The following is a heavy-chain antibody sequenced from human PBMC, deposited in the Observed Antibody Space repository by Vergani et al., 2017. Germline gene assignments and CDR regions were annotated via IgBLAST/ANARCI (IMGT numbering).Heavy chain of an antibody. D-gene: IGHD4-17*01. CDR2: INPNSGGT. V-gene: IGHV1-2*02. CDR3: ARGSELLTTTVTTFTNY. Sequence: QVQLVQSGAEVKKPGASVKVSCKASGYTFTGYYMHWVRQAPVQGLEWMGWINPNSGGTNYAQKFQGRVTMTRDTSISTAYMDLSRLRSDDTAVYYCARGSELLTTTVTTFTNYWGQRSLVTVSP. J-gene: IGHJ4*02. CDR1: GYTFTGYY.